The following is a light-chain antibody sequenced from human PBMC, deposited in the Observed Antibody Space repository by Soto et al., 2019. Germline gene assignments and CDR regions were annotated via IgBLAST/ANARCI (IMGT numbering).Light chain of an antibody. Sequence: QSALTQPPSASGSPGQSVTISCTGTSSDVGGYNYVSWYQQHPGKAPKLMIYEVSKRPSGVPDRFSGSKSGNTASLTVSGLQAEDEDDYYCSSYAGSNTDVVFGGGTQVTVL. CDR1: SSDVGGYNY. CDR2: EVS. V-gene: IGLV2-8*01. J-gene: IGLJ2*01. CDR3: SSYAGSNTDVV.